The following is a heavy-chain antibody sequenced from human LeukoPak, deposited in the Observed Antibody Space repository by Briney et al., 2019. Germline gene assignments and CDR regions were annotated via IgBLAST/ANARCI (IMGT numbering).Heavy chain of an antibody. CDR3: ARDRGGSGWLPGFDY. CDR1: GFTFSSYW. D-gene: IGHD6-19*01. J-gene: IGHJ4*02. CDR2: IKQDGSEK. Sequence: PGGSLRLSCAASGFTFSSYWMSWVRQAPGKGLEWVANIKQDGSEKYYVDSVKGRFTISRDNAKNSLYLQMNSLRAEDTAVYYCARDRGGSGWLPGFDYWGQGTLVTVSS. V-gene: IGHV3-7*01.